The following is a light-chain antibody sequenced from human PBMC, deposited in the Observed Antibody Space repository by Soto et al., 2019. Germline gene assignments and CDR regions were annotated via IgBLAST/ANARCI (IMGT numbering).Light chain of an antibody. V-gene: IGKV3-20*01. CDR1: QSVSSSY. CDR3: QQYGVSPRT. J-gene: IGKJ1*01. CDR2: GAS. Sequence: EIVLTQSPDTLSLSPGERATLSCRASQSVSSSYLAWYQQRPGQAPRPLIYGASSRATGIPDRFSGSGSGTDFTLTITSLEPEDFAVYYCQQYGVSPRTFGQGTKVDIK.